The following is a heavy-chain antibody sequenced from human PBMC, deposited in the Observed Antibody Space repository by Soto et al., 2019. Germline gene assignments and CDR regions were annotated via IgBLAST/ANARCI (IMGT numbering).Heavy chain of an antibody. CDR3: ARGGSGYTWFNEF. CDR1: GGLFSSYP. Sequence: QEQLVQSGAEVKKPGSSVKGSCKASGGLFSSYPISWVRQVPGKGLEWMGGIIPVCQTAYYTQRFQGRVTTTAAESTHTAYMELSSLRSEDTAIYYCARGGSGYTWFNEFWGQGTLVTVSS. V-gene: IGHV1-69*19. J-gene: IGHJ4*02. CDR2: IIPVCQTA. D-gene: IGHD3-22*01.